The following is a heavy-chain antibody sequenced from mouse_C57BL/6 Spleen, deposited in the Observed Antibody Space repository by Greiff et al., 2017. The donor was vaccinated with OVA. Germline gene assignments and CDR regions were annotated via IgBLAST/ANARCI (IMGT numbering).Heavy chain of an antibody. CDR1: GYAFSSYW. CDR3: ATGLTGTYFDY. D-gene: IGHD4-1*01. V-gene: IGHV1-80*01. Sequence: VQLQQSGAELVQPGASVKISCKASGYAFSSYWMNWVQQRPGKGLAWIGQIYPGDGDSKYNGKVTGKATLTADKSSSTAYLQLSSLTSEDSAVYFCATGLTGTYFDYWGQGTTLTVSS. J-gene: IGHJ2*01. CDR2: IYPGDGDS.